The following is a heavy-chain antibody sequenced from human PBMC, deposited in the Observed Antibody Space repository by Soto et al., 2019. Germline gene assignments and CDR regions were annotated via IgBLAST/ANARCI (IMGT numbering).Heavy chain of an antibody. CDR2: ISGSGGTT. J-gene: IGHJ4*02. V-gene: IGHV3-23*01. CDR3: AKFGMATTKRSPPYYFDY. Sequence: GGSLRLSXAASGFTFTNYALSWVRQAPGKGLEWVSTISGSGGTTYYADSVKGRFTISRDNSKNTFYLQMNSLRAEDTAVYYCAKFGMATTKRSPPYYFDYWGQGPLVTVSS. D-gene: IGHD1-1*01. CDR1: GFTFTNYA.